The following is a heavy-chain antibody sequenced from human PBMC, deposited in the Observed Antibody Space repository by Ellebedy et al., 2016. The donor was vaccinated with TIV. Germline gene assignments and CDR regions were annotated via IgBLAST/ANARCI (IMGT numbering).Heavy chain of an antibody. V-gene: IGHV4-31*03. CDR3: ARGDDYGGKAGFDY. CDR2: IYYSGST. Sequence: MPSETLFLTCTVPGGSISSGGYYWSWIRQHPGKGLEWIGYIYYSGSTYYNPSLKSRVTISVDTSKNQFSLKLSSVTAADTAVYYCARGDDYGGKAGFDYWGQGTLVTVSS. J-gene: IGHJ4*02. CDR1: GGSISSGGYY. D-gene: IGHD4-23*01.